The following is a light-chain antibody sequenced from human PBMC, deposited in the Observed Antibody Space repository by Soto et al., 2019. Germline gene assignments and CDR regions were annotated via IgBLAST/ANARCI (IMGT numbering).Light chain of an antibody. J-gene: IGKJ4*01. CDR2: GAS. CDR3: QQYGSSPPLT. V-gene: IGKV3-20*01. Sequence: EILMTQSPATVSVSPGERATLSFRANQSVSSNSLAWYQQRPGQAPRLLIHGASSRAIGIPDRFSGSGSGTDFTLTISRLEPEDFVVYYCQQYGSSPPLTFGGGTKVDI. CDR1: QSVSSNS.